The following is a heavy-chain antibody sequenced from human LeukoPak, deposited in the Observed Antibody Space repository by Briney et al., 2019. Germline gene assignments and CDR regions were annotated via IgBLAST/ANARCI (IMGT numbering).Heavy chain of an antibody. CDR3: AKDSHPGY. Sequence: PGGSLRLSCAASGFTFFSYGIYWVRQAPGKGLEWVAFIRYDGSNKYYADSVKGRFTISRDNSKNTLYLQVNSLRVEDTAVYYCAKDSHPGYWGEGTLVTVSS. V-gene: IGHV3-30*02. J-gene: IGHJ4*02. CDR2: IRYDGSNK. CDR1: GFTFFSYG.